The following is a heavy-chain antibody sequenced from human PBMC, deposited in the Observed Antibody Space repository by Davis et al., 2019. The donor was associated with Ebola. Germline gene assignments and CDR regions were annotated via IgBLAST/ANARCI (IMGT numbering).Heavy chain of an antibody. J-gene: IGHJ4*02. CDR3: ARGDWNYYFDY. D-gene: IGHD1-7*01. CDR1: VVSINSGDYY. CDR2: IYYSVST. Sequence: LRLSCTFSVVSINSGDYYWSWIRQPPGKGLEYIGYIYYSVSTFYNPSLKSRVTISADTSKNQLSLKLSSVTAADTAVYYCARGDWNYYFDYWGQGTLVTVSS. V-gene: IGHV4-30-4*01.